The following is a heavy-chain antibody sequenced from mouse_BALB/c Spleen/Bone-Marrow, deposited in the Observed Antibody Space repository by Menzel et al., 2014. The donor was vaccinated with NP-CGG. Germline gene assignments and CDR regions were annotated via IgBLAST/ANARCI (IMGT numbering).Heavy chain of an antibody. J-gene: IGHJ4*01. CDR2: ISSGSSPI. Sequence: EVMLVESGGGLVQPGGSRKLSCAASGITFSSFGMHWVRQAPEKGLEWVAYISSGSSPIYYADTVKGRFTISRDNPKNTLFLQMTSLRSEDTAMYYCARDYGYAMDYWGQGTSVTVSS. D-gene: IGHD1-1*01. CDR3: ARDYGYAMDY. V-gene: IGHV5-17*02. CDR1: GITFSSFG.